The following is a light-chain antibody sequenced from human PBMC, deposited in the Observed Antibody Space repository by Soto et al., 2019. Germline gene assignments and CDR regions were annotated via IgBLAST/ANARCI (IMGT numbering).Light chain of an antibody. CDR1: QDISNY. CDR2: GAS. V-gene: IGKV1-17*03. Sequence: DLQMTQSPSAMSASVGDRVTITCRASQDISNYLAWFQQKSGKVPKRLIYGASSLESGVPSRFSGSGSGTEFTLTISSLQPEDFATYYCLQHNSSPHTFGGGTKVEIK. CDR3: LQHNSSPHT. J-gene: IGKJ4*01.